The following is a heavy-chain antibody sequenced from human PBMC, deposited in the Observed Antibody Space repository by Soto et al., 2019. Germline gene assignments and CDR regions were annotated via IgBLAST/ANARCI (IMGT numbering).Heavy chain of an antibody. CDR3: ARDSYYDFWSGYYPPFDY. Sequence: WGSLRLSCAASGFTFSSYWMSWVRQAPGKGLEWVANIKQDGSEKYYVDSVKGRFTISRDNAKNSLYLQMNSLRAEDTAVYYCARDSYYDFWSGYYPPFDYWGQGTLVNVSS. CDR2: IKQDGSEK. J-gene: IGHJ4*02. D-gene: IGHD3-3*01. CDR1: GFTFSSYW. V-gene: IGHV3-7*01.